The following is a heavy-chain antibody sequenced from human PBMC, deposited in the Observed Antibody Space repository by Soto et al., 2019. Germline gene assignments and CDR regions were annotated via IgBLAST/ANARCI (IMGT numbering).Heavy chain of an antibody. D-gene: IGHD1-26*01. CDR2: ISGSGVST. V-gene: IGHV3-23*01. Sequence: GGSLRLSCAASGFTFSSYAMSWVRQAPGKGLEWVSAISGSGVSTYYADSVKGRLTISRDNSKKTLYLQMNSLRAEDTAVYYCAKAATWELLLPYWGPGTLVTVSS. CDR3: AKAATWELLLPY. J-gene: IGHJ4*02. CDR1: GFTFSSYA.